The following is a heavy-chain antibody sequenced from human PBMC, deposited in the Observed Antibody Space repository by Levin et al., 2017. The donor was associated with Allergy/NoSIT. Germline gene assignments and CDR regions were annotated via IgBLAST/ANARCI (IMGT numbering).Heavy chain of an antibody. J-gene: IGHJ4*02. CDR2: INHSGST. Sequence: PSETLSLTCAVYGGSFSGYYWSWIRQPPGKGLEWIGEINHSGSTNYNPSLKSRVTISVDTSKNQFSLKLSSVTAADMAVYYCARMRGGRYCSSTSCYGGHSRAYYFDYWGQGTLVTVSS. V-gene: IGHV4-34*01. CDR1: GGSFSGYY. CDR3: ARMRGGRYCSSTSCYGGHSRAYYFDY. D-gene: IGHD2-2*01.